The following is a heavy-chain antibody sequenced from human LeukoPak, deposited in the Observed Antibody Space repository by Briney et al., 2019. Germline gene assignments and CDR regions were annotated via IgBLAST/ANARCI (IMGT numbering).Heavy chain of an antibody. CDR1: GGSFGGYY. V-gene: IGHV4-34*01. CDR3: VRGVVVAATSYWYFDL. CDR2: INHSGST. D-gene: IGHD2-15*01. Sequence: SETLSLTCAVYGGSFGGYYWSWIRQPPGKGLEWIGEINHSGSTNYNPSLKSRVTISVDTSKNQFSLRLRSMTAADTAVYYCVRGVVVAATSYWYFDLWGRGTLVTVSS. J-gene: IGHJ2*01.